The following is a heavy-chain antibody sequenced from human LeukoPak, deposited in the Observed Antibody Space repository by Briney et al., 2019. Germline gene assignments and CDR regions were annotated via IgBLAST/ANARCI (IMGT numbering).Heavy chain of an antibody. CDR3: ARERGGGAPLDY. CDR2: IYPGDSDT. V-gene: IGHV5-51*01. CDR1: GHSFSSYW. Sequence: GESLQISCKGSGHSFSSYWIAWVRQMPGKGLEWMGIIYPGDSDTRYSPSFQGQVTISVDKSISTACLQWNSLKASDTAIYYCARERGGGAPLDYWGQGTLVTVSS. D-gene: IGHD3-10*01. J-gene: IGHJ4*02.